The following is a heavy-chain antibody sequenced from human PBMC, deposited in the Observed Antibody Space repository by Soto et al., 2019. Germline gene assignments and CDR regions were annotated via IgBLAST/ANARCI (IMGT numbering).Heavy chain of an antibody. D-gene: IGHD2-8*01. CDR1: GFTFSRDE. Sequence: GGSLRLSCAASGFTFSRDEMSWVRQARGKGLEWISYISSSGSTIHYADSVTGRFSISRVNAKNSLFLQMNSLRAEDTAVYYCVREAPCSNGVCQFDNWGRGPLVAGAS. J-gene: IGHJ4*02. V-gene: IGHV3-48*03. CDR3: VREAPCSNGVCQFDN. CDR2: ISSSGSTI.